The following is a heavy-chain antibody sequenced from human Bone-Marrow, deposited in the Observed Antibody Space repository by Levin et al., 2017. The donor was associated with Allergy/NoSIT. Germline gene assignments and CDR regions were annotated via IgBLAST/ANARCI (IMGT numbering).Heavy chain of an antibody. V-gene: IGHV1-58*01. CDR3: AAVGEYCSGGSCAGRPSDY. J-gene: IGHJ4*02. D-gene: IGHD2-15*01. CDR2: IVVGSGNT. CDR1: GFTFSSSA. Sequence: SVKVSCKASGFTFSSSAVQWVRQARGQRLEWIGWIVVGSGNTNYAQKFQERVSITRDMSTSTAHMELSSLRSEDTAVYYCAAVGEYCSGGSCAGRPSDYWGQGTLVTVSS.